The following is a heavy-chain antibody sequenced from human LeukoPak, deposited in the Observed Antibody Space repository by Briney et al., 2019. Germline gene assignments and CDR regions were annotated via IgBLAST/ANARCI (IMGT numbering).Heavy chain of an antibody. V-gene: IGHV3-43D*03. CDR3: TKAASSSPGGFDP. J-gene: IGHJ5*02. Sequence: GGSLRLSCAASGFTFDDYAMHWVRQAPGKGLEWVSLITWDGGSTSYTDSVKGRFTISRDNSKSSLYLQMNSLRAEDTALYYCTKAASSSPGGFDPWGQGTLVTVSS. CDR2: ITWDGGST. CDR1: GFTFDDYA.